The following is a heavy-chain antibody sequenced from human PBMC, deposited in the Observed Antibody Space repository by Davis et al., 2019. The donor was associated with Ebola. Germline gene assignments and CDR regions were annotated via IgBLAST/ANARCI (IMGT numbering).Heavy chain of an antibody. V-gene: IGHV3-20*04. CDR3: ARDGEIRFLEWLWGHYYGMDV. CDR2: INWNGGST. Sequence: GESLKISCAASGFTFDDYGMSWVRQAPGKGLEWVSGINWNGGSTGYADSVKGRFTISRDNAKNSLYLQMNSLRAEDTALYYCARDGEIRFLEWLWGHYYGMDVWGQGTTVTASS. D-gene: IGHD3-3*01. J-gene: IGHJ6*02. CDR1: GFTFDDYG.